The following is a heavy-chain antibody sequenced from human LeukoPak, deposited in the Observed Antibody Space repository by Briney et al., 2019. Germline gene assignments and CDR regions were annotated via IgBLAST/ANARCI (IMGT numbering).Heavy chain of an antibody. CDR3: VREKSGGTYDY. J-gene: IGHJ4*02. CDR2: IRPGDTRT. Sequence: GASVKVSCKASGYTFTAYYIQWVRQAPGQGLEWMGTIRPGDTRTTYAQKFQGRVTMTWDMSTTTGYMELSSLRSEDTAVYYCVREKSGGTYDYWGQGTLVTVSS. CDR1: GYTFTAYY. V-gene: IGHV1-46*01. D-gene: IGHD3-16*01.